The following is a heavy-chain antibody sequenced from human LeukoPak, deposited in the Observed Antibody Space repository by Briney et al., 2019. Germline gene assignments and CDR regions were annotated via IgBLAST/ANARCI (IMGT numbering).Heavy chain of an antibody. D-gene: IGHD3-16*01. CDR2: IYGGGST. CDR1: GFTVSSNY. Sequence: PGGSLRLSCAASGFTVSSNYMTGVRQAPGKGLEGVSVIYGGGSTYYADSVKGRFTLSRDNSKNTLFLQMNSLRAEDTAVYYCARDRNEGGGFDYWGQGTLVTVSS. CDR3: ARDRNEGGGFDY. V-gene: IGHV3-66*01. J-gene: IGHJ4*02.